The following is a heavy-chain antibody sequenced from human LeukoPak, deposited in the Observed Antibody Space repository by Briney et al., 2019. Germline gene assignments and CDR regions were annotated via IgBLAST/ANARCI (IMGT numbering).Heavy chain of an antibody. D-gene: IGHD5-24*01. CDR2: INWNGGST. V-gene: IGHV3-20*04. CDR3: ARTDGAL. CDR1: GFTFDDHG. Sequence: GGSLRLSCVASGFTFDDHGMRWVRQGPGKGLEWVAGINWNGGSTGYADSVKGRFTISRDNAQNSLYLQMTSLRVDDTALYYCARTDGALWGQGTLVTVSS. J-gene: IGHJ1*01.